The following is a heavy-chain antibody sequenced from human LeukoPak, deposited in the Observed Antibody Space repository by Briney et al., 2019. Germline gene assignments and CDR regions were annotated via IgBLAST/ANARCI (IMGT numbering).Heavy chain of an antibody. V-gene: IGHV3-23*01. CDR3: AKAMIVVVITTLHFDY. CDR1: GSTFSSYA. CDR2: ISGSGGST. J-gene: IGHJ4*02. Sequence: GGSLRLSCAASGSTFSSYAMSWVRQAPGKGLEWVSAISGSGGSTYYADSVKGRFTISRDNSKNTLYLQMNSLRAEDTAVYYCAKAMIVVVITTLHFDYWGQGTLVTVSS. D-gene: IGHD3-22*01.